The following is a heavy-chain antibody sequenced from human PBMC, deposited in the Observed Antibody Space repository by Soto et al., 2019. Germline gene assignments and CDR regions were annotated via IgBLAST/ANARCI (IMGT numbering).Heavy chain of an antibody. CDR2: IYGSGVT. V-gene: IGHV3-53*01. CDR3: ARESGARRGNGY. J-gene: IGHJ4*02. D-gene: IGHD2-8*01. Sequence: GGSLRLSCAASGFTVSSNYMSWVRQAPGKGLEWVSIIYGSGVTHYADSVRGRFTISRDNSKNTVYLQMNSLRAEDTAVYYCARESGARRGNGYWGQGTLVTVSS. CDR1: GFTVSSNY.